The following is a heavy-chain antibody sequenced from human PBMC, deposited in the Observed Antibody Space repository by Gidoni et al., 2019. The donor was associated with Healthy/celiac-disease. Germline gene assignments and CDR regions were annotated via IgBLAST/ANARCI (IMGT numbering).Heavy chain of an antibody. V-gene: IGHV1-69*06. CDR1: GGTFSSYA. J-gene: IGHJ4*02. CDR2: IIPIFGTA. D-gene: IGHD3-22*01. CDR3: AGSLTMIVTPFDY. Sequence: QVQLVQSGAEVKKPGSSVKVSCKASGGTFSSYAISWVRKAPGQGLEWLGGIIPIFGTANYAQKFQGRVKITADKATSTAYMELSSLRSEDTAVYYCAGSLTMIVTPFDYWGQGTLVTVSS.